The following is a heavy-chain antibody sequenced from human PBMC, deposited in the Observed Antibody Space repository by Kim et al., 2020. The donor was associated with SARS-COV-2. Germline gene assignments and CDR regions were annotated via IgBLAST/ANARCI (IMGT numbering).Heavy chain of an antibody. D-gene: IGHD6-13*01. V-gene: IGHV3-7*04. J-gene: IGHJ4*02. CDR2: N. CDR3: ARLGSSSWHFDY. Sequence: NCYVDSVKGRFTSSRDNAENSLYLQMSSLRAEDTAVYYCARLGSSSWHFDYWGQGTLVTVSS.